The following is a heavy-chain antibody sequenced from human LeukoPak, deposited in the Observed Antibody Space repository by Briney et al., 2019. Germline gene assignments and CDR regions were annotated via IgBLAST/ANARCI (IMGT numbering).Heavy chain of an antibody. CDR1: GGSFSGYY. V-gene: IGHV4-34*01. CDR2: INHSGST. Sequence: PSETLSLTCAVYGGSFSGYYWSWIRQPPGKGLEWIGEINHSGSTNYNPSLKSRVTISADTSKNQFSLKLSSVTAADTAVYYCARESDCSGGSCYSNGDAFDIWGQGTMVTVSS. CDR3: ARESDCSGGSCYSNGDAFDI. D-gene: IGHD2-15*01. J-gene: IGHJ3*02.